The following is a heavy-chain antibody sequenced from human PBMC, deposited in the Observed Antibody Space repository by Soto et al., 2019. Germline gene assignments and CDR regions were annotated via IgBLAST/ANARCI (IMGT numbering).Heavy chain of an antibody. Sequence: SQPLSLTCAVYGESFGGYIWTWIRQTPGKGLQWIGQINHSGSASYNPSLKSRVTISVHTSNSQFSLELSSVTAADTAVYYCARGLITGSHYSGGWYYFDSWGQGTQVTVSS. CDR1: GESFGGYI. CDR2: INHSGSA. CDR3: ARGLITGSHYSGGWYYFDS. D-gene: IGHD6-19*01. J-gene: IGHJ4*02. V-gene: IGHV4-34*01.